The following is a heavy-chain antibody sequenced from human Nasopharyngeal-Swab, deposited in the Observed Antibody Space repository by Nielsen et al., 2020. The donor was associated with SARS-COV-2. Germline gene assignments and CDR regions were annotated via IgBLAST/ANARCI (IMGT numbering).Heavy chain of an antibody. CDR2: IGGVGSPT. J-gene: IGHJ4*02. D-gene: IGHD7-27*01. V-gene: IGHV3-23*01. Sequence: GGSLRPSCAASEFTFRTYAMSWVRQAPGKGLEWVSAIGGVGSPTFYADSVKGRFTISRDNSKNMLFLQMNSLTADDTAVYYCAKHSPHSPPGDRVFDYWGQGTLVTVSS. CDR1: EFTFRTYA. CDR3: AKHSPHSPPGDRVFDY.